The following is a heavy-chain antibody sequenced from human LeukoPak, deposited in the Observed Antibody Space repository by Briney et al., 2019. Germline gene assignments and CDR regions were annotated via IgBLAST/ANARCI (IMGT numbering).Heavy chain of an antibody. V-gene: IGHV4-38-2*01. CDR2: IYHSGST. CDR1: GYSISSGYY. J-gene: IGHJ5*02. D-gene: IGHD1-26*01. Sequence: SETLSLTCAVSGYSISSGYYWGWIRQPPGKGLEWIGSIYHSGSTYYNPSLKSRVTISVDTSKNQFSLKLSSVTAADTAVYYCARSGRYRKNWFDPWGQGTLVTVSS. CDR3: ARSGRYRKNWFDP.